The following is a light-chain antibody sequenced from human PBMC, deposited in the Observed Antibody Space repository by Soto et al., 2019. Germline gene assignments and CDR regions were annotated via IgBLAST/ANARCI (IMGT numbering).Light chain of an antibody. V-gene: IGLV2-11*01. Sequence: QSALTQPRSVSGSPGQSVTISCTGTSSDVGDYNYVSWYQQLPGKAPKLMLYDVNKRPSGVPDRFSGSKSGNTASLTISGLQAEDEADYYCCSYAGTYTHIFGGGTKLTVL. CDR3: CSYAGTYTHI. CDR2: DVN. CDR1: SSDVGDYNY. J-gene: IGLJ2*01.